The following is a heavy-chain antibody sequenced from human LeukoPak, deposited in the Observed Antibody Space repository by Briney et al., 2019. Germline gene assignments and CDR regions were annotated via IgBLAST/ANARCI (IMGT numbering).Heavy chain of an antibody. CDR3: ARGDGSEYGMDV. Sequence: SETLSLTCTVSGGSISSYYWSWIRQPPGKGLEWIGYIYYSGSTNYNPSLKSRVTISVDTSKNQFSLKLSSVTAADTAVYYCARGDGSEYGMDVWGQGTTVTVSS. J-gene: IGHJ6*02. D-gene: IGHD5-24*01. CDR1: GGSISSYY. V-gene: IGHV4-59*01. CDR2: IYYSGST.